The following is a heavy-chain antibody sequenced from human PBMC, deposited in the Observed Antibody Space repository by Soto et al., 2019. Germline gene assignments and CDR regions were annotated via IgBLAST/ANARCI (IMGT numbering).Heavy chain of an antibody. CDR2: IDFDGRST. V-gene: IGHV3-74*01. J-gene: IGHJ5*02. Sequence: EVQLVESGGGLVQPGGSLRLSCAVSGFTFSNYYMQWVRQGPGKGLAYVARIDFDGRSTVHADSVKGRFTISRDNAKNTLYLQMNSLGAEDTGVYYCARGGSTSWLRALDLWGQGTLVTVSS. CDR3: ARGGSTSWLRALDL. D-gene: IGHD6-13*01. CDR1: GFTFSNYY.